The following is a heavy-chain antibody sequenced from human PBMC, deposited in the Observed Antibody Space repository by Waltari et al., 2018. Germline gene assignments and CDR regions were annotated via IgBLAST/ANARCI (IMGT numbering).Heavy chain of an antibody. CDR3: ARKPKQWLVHQGGYFQH. V-gene: IGHV4-34*01. J-gene: IGHJ1*01. Sequence: QVQLQQWGAGLLKPSETLSLTCAVYGGSFSGYYWSWIRQPPGKGLAWIGEINHSGTTNYNPSRKSRVTMSVDTSKSQCSLKLSSVTAADTAVYYCARKPKQWLVHQGGYFQHWGQGTLVTVSS. CDR1: GGSFSGYY. D-gene: IGHD6-19*01. CDR2: INHSGTT.